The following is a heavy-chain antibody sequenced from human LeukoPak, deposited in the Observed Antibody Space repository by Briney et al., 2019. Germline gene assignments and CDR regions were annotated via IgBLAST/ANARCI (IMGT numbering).Heavy chain of an antibody. CDR2: ISDGGSTT. J-gene: IGHJ4*02. CDR3: SRSAYYDGSGNYYDY. Sequence: GGSLRLSCAASGFTFSSYWRHWVRQAPGKGLVWVSRISDGGSTTTYADSVKGRFTISRDNAKNTLYLQMNGLRAEDTAVYYCSRSAYYDGSGNYYDYWGQGTLVTVSS. CDR1: GFTFSSYW. V-gene: IGHV3-74*01. D-gene: IGHD3-22*01.